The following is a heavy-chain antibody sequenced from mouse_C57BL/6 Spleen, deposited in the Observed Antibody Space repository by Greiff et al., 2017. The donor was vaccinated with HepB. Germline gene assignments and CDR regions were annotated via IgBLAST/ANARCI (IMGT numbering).Heavy chain of an antibody. J-gene: IGHJ2*01. Sequence: EVHLVESEGGLVQPGSSMKLSCTASGFTFSDYYMAWVRQVPEKGLEWVANINYDGSSTYYLDSLKSRFIISRDNAKNILYLQMSSLKSEDTATYYCARSYDGSYFDYWGQGTTLTVSS. CDR1: GFTFSDYY. D-gene: IGHD2-3*01. V-gene: IGHV5-16*01. CDR3: ARSYDGSYFDY. CDR2: INYDGSST.